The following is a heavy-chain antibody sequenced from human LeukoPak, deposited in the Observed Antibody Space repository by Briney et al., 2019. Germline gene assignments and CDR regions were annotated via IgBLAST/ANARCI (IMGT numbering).Heavy chain of an antibody. D-gene: IGHD3-9*01. CDR2: ILGSGAST. CDR3: LKWGDYDGLTNYYVPDY. J-gene: IGHJ4*02. V-gene: IGHV3-23*01. Sequence: GASLRLSCAASGFTFRNYAMSWVRQAPGKGLEWVSAILGSGASTYYADSVKGRFTISRDNSKNTLYLQMNSLRGEDTAVYYCLKWGDYDGLTNYYVPDYWGQGSLVTVSS. CDR1: GFTFRNYA.